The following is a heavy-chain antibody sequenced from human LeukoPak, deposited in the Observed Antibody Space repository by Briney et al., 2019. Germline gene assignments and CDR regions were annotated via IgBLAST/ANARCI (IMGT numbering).Heavy chain of an antibody. CDR2: ISSSSSYI. D-gene: IGHD3-22*01. CDR3: ARAQNYYDSSSPDAFDI. Sequence: NSGGSLRLSCAASGFTFSSYSMTWVRQAPGKGLEWVSSISSSSSYIYYADSVKGRFTISRDNAKNSLYLQMNSLRAEDAAVYYCARAQNYYDSSSPDAFDIWGQGTMVTVSS. CDR1: GFTFSSYS. V-gene: IGHV3-21*01. J-gene: IGHJ3*02.